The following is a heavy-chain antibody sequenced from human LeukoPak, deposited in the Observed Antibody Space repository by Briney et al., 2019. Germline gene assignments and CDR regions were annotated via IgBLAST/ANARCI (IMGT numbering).Heavy chain of an antibody. CDR1: GGTFSSYA. D-gene: IGHD6-13*01. CDR3: ARQASSSWTNDY. V-gene: IGHV1-69*06. CDR2: IIPIFGTA. Sequence: ASVKVSCKASGGTFSSYAISWVRQAPGQGLEWMGGIIPIFGTANYAQKFQGRVTITADKSTSTAYMELSSLRSEDAAVYYCARQASSSWTNDYWGQGTLVTVSS. J-gene: IGHJ4*02.